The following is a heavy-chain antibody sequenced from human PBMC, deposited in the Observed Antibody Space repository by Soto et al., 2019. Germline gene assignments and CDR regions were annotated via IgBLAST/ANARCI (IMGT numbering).Heavy chain of an antibody. Sequence: GASVKVSCKASGYTFTSYGISWVRQAPGQGLEWMGWVSAYNGNTNYAQKLQGRVTMTTDTSTSTAYMELRSLRSGDTAVYYCARDAEYYDFWSGLVDPRYEFDYWGQGTLVTVSS. J-gene: IGHJ4*02. CDR3: ARDAEYYDFWSGLVDPRYEFDY. CDR1: GYTFTSYG. CDR2: VSAYNGNT. V-gene: IGHV1-18*01. D-gene: IGHD3-3*01.